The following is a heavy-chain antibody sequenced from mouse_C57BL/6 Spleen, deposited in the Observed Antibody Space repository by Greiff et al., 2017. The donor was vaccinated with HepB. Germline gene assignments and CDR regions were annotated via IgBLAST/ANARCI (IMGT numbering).Heavy chain of an antibody. CDR1: GYSITSGYY. Sequence: ESGPRLVKPSQSLSLTCSVTGYSITSGYYWNWIRQFPGNKLEWMGYISYDGSNNYNPSLKNRISITRDTSKNQFFLKLNSVTTEDTATYYCARTGSSPYWYFDVWGTGTTVTVSS. J-gene: IGHJ1*03. CDR2: ISYDGSN. V-gene: IGHV3-6*01. D-gene: IGHD1-1*01. CDR3: ARTGSSPYWYFDV.